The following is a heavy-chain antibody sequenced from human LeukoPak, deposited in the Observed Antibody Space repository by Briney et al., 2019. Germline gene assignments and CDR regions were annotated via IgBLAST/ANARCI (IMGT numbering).Heavy chain of an antibody. CDR3: ARDEVY. J-gene: IGHJ4*02. CDR1: GGSISSYY. Sequence: PSETLSLTCTASGGSISSYYWSWIRQPPGKGLEWIGYIYYSGSTYYNPSLKSRVTISVDTSKNQFSLKLSSVTAADTAVYYCARDEVYWGQGTLVTVSS. V-gene: IGHV4-59*12. CDR2: IYYSGST.